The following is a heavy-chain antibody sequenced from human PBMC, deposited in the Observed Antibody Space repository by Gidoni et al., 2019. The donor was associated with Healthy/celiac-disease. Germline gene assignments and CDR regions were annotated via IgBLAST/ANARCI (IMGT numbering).Heavy chain of an antibody. Sequence: QVQLQQWGAGLLKPSETLSLTCAVYGGSFSGYYWSWIRQPPGKGLEWIGEINHSGSTNYNPSLKSRVTISVDTSKNQFSLKLSSVTAADTAVYYCARGQYYVWGSYRSGAFDIWGQGTMVTVSS. J-gene: IGHJ3*02. CDR1: GGSFSGYY. CDR2: INHSGST. V-gene: IGHV4-34*01. CDR3: ARGQYYVWGSYRSGAFDI. D-gene: IGHD3-16*02.